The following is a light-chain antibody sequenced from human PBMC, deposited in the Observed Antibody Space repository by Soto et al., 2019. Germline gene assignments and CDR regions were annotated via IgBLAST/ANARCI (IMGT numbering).Light chain of an antibody. J-gene: IGLJ1*01. CDR1: SIDVGGYRY. CDR2: DVS. CDR3: ASYTTSSTYV. Sequence: QSSLTQPASVSGSPGQSIAISCPGTSIDVGGYRYVSWYQQQPGKAPKLVISDVSNRPSGVSDRFSGSKSGNTASLTISGLQTEDEADYYCASYTTSSTYVFGTGTKVTVL. V-gene: IGLV2-14*01.